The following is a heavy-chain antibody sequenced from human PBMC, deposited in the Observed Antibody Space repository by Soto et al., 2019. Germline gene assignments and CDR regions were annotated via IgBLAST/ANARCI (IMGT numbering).Heavy chain of an antibody. D-gene: IGHD6-13*01. Sequence: ASVKVSCKASGYTFTSFAMHWVRQAPGQRLEWMGWINAGNGNTKYSQKFQGRVTITRDTSASTAYMELSSLRSEDTAVYYCARGLSSSWLDAFDIWGQGTMVTVSS. CDR2: INAGNGNT. CDR1: GYTFTSFA. J-gene: IGHJ3*02. V-gene: IGHV1-3*01. CDR3: ARGLSSSWLDAFDI.